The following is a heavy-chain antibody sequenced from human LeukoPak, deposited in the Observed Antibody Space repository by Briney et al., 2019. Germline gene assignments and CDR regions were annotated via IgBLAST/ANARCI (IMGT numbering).Heavy chain of an antibody. Sequence: GGSLRLSCAASGFTFSNYAMSWVRQAPGKGLEWVSGITGSGGTTNYADSVKGRFTISRDNSNKTLYLQVNSLRVEDTAVYLCASNYNFFGSGTHFAYFGNWGQGILVTVSS. CDR3: ASNYNFFGSGTHFAYFGN. V-gene: IGHV3-23*01. CDR1: GFTFSNYA. J-gene: IGHJ4*02. D-gene: IGHD3-10*01. CDR2: ITGSGGTT.